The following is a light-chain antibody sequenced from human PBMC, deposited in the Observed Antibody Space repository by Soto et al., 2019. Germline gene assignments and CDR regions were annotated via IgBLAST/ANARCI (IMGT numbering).Light chain of an antibody. V-gene: IGKV3-20*01. Sequence: EIVLTQSPGTLSLSPGERATLSCRATQFVTSRYLAWYQQKPGQAPRLLFFGASIRATGIPDRFSGSGSGTDFTLTISRLEPEDFAVYYCHQYGSSPGTFVQGTKVEIK. CDR2: GAS. CDR3: HQYGSSPGT. J-gene: IGKJ1*01. CDR1: QFVTSRY.